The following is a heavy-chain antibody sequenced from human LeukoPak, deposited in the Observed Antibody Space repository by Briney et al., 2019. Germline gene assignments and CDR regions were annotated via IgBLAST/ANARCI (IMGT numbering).Heavy chain of an antibody. V-gene: IGHV1-8*03. Sequence: GASVKVSCKASGYTFTSYDINWVRQATGQGLEWMGWMNPTSGNTAYAQKFQGRVTITRNASISTAYMGLSSLRSEDTAVYYCARGRSMWYYDSSGYYTTSSEYNWFDPWGQGTLVTVSS. J-gene: IGHJ5*02. CDR2: MNPTSGNT. CDR1: GYTFTSYD. CDR3: ARGRSMWYYDSSGYYTTSSEYNWFDP. D-gene: IGHD3-22*01.